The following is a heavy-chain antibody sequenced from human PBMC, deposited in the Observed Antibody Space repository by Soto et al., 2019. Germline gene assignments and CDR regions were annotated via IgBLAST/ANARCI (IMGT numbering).Heavy chain of an antibody. CDR1: GYSFTSYW. J-gene: IGHJ3*02. CDR3: ASHYDILTGYYRPYDAFDI. D-gene: IGHD3-9*01. V-gene: IGHV5-51*01. Sequence: GESLKISCKGSGYSFTSYWIGWVRQMPGKGLEWMGIIYPGDSDTRYSPSFQGQVTISADKSISTAYLQWSSLKASDTAMYYCASHYDILTGYYRPYDAFDIWGQGTMVTVSS. CDR2: IYPGDSDT.